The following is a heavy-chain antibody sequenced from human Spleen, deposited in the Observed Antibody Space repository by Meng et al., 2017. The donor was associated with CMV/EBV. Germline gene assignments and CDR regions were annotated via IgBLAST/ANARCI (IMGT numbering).Heavy chain of an antibody. CDR3: AKDQQDIVVVPAAIGGYYYGMDV. J-gene: IGHJ6*02. CDR2: ISSSSSYI. Sequence: GESLKISCAASGFTFSSYSMNWVRQAPGKGLEWVSSISSSSSYIYYADSVKGRFTISRDNAKNSLYLQMNSLRAEDTAVYYCAKDQQDIVVVPAAIGGYYYGMDVWGQGTTVTVSS. D-gene: IGHD2-2*02. V-gene: IGHV3-21*01. CDR1: GFTFSSYS.